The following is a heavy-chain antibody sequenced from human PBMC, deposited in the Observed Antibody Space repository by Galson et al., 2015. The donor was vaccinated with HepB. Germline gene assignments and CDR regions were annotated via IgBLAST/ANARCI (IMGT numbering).Heavy chain of an antibody. D-gene: IGHD3-9*01. CDR3: AREGNYDILTADAFDI. Sequence: SVKVSCKASGYTFTSYGISWVRQAPGQGLEWMGWISAYNGNTNYAQKLQGRVTMTTDTSTSTAYMELRSLRSDDTAVYYCAREGNYDILTADAFDIWGQGTMVTVSS. V-gene: IGHV1-18*04. CDR1: GYTFTSYG. J-gene: IGHJ3*02. CDR2: ISAYNGNT.